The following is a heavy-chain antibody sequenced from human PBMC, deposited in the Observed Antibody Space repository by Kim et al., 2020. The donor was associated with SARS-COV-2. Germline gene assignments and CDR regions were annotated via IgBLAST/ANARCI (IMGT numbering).Heavy chain of an antibody. V-gene: IGHV3-23*01. Sequence: GGSLRLSCAASGFTVSSYAMSWVRQAPGKGLEWVATICNSGNGTYNADSVKGRFTISRDNSKNTLYLQMNSLRAEDTALYYCAKVAAAAGLDYWGQGTLVTVSS. CDR3: AKVAAAAGLDY. D-gene: IGHD6-13*01. CDR2: ICNSGNGT. J-gene: IGHJ4*02. CDR1: GFTVSSYA.